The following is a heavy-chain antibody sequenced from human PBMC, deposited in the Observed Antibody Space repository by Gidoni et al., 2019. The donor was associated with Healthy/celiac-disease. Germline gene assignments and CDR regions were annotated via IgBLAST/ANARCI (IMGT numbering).Heavy chain of an antibody. CDR2: IRSKANSYAT. V-gene: IGHV3-73*01. CDR1: GFTFSGSA. CDR3: TTHTTTIFGVVIGGG. D-gene: IGHD3-3*01. Sequence: EVQLVESGGGLVQPGGSLKLSCAASGFTFSGSAMHWVRQASGKGLEWVGRIRSKANSYATAYAASVKGRFTISRDDSKNTAYLQMNSLKTEDTAVYYCTTHTTTIFGVVIGGGWGQGTLVTVSS. J-gene: IGHJ4*02.